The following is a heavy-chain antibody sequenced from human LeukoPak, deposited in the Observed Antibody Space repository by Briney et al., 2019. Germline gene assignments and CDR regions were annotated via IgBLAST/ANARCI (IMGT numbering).Heavy chain of an antibody. Sequence: GGSLRLSCAASGLTLSSYWMDWVRQAPGKGLEWVANIKQDGSEKYYVDSVKGRFTISRGNAKNSLYLQMNSLRAEDTAVYFCARDAFGESAYWGQGTLVTVSS. J-gene: IGHJ4*02. V-gene: IGHV3-7*01. CDR1: GLTLSSYW. D-gene: IGHD3-10*01. CDR3: ARDAFGESAY. CDR2: IKQDGSEK.